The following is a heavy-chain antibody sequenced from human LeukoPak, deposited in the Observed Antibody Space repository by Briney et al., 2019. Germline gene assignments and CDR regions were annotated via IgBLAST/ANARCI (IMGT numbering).Heavy chain of an antibody. D-gene: IGHD6-19*01. CDR2: ISGSGGST. V-gene: IGHV3-23*01. J-gene: IGHJ4*02. CDR3: AKDPNSSGWNYYFDY. Sequence: GGSLRLSCAASGFTFSSYAMSWVRQAPGKGLEWVSAISGSGGSTYYADSVKGRFTISRDNSKNTLYLQMNSLRAEDMAVYYCAKDPNSSGWNYYFDYWGQGTLVTVSS. CDR1: GFTFSSYA.